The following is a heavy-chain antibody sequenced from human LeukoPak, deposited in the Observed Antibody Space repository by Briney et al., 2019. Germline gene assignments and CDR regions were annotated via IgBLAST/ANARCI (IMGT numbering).Heavy chain of an antibody. CDR2: ISSNGGST. CDR3: VKEGCYCSSTSCYWYYFDY. V-gene: IGHV3-64D*06. CDR1: GFTFSSYA. Sequence: GGSLKLSCSASGFTFSSYAMHWVRQAPGKGLEYVSAISSNGGSTYYADSVKGRFTISRDNSKNTLYLQMSSLRAEDTAVYYCVKEGCYCSSTSCYWYYFDYWGQGTLVTVSS. D-gene: IGHD2-2*01. J-gene: IGHJ4*02.